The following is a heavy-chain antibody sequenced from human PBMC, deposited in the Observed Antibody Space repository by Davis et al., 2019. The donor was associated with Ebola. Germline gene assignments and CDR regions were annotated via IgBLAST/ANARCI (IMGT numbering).Heavy chain of an antibody. CDR2: INHSGST. J-gene: IGHJ6*03. V-gene: IGHV4-34*01. CDR1: GGSFSGYY. CDR3: ARGWYYYYYMDV. Sequence: PSETLSLTCAVYGGSFSGYYWSWIRQPPGEGLEWIGEINHSGSTNYNPSLKSRVTISVDTSKNQFSLKLSSVTAADTAVYYCARGWYYYYYMDVWGKGTTVTVSS.